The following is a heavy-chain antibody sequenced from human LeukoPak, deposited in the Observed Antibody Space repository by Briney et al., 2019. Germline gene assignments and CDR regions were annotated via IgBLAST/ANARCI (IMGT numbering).Heavy chain of an antibody. J-gene: IGHJ4*02. CDR1: GFTFSRYG. V-gene: IGHV3-30*18. D-gene: IGHD3-22*01. Sequence: GGSLRLSCAASGFTFSRYGMLWVRQAPGKGLEWVALISFDGSNKYYADSVKGRFTISRDNSKNTPYLQMNSLRADDSAVYYCAKGYYDSNGSFYYFDHWGQGTLVTVSS. CDR3: AKGYYDSNGSFYYFDH. CDR2: ISFDGSNK.